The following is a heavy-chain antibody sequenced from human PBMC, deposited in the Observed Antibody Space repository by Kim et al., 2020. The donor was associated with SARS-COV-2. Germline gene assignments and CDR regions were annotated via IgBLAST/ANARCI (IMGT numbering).Heavy chain of an antibody. Sequence: NHNPSLKSRVTISVDTSKNQFSLKLSSVTAADTAVYYCARYPIAAAAFDYWGQGTLVTVSS. D-gene: IGHD6-13*01. J-gene: IGHJ4*02. CDR3: ARYPIAAAAFDY. V-gene: IGHV4-59*01.